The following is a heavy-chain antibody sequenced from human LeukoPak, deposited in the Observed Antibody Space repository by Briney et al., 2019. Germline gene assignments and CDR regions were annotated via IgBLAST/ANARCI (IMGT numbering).Heavy chain of an antibody. Sequence: GGSLRLSCAASGFTVSSNYMSWVRQAPGKGLEWVSVIYSGGSTYYADSVKGRFTISRDNSKNTLYLQMNSLRAEDTAVYYCAKRIAVAGSGYYFDYWGQGTLVTVSS. CDR1: GFTVSSNY. CDR2: IYSGGST. V-gene: IGHV3-53*01. D-gene: IGHD6-19*01. CDR3: AKRIAVAGSGYYFDY. J-gene: IGHJ4*02.